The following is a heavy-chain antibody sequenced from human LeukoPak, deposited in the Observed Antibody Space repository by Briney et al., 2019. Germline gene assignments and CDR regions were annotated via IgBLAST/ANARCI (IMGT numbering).Heavy chain of an antibody. J-gene: IGHJ4*02. D-gene: IGHD1-14*01. Sequence: GGSLRLSRAASGFTFSSYAMHWVRQAPGKGLEWVSSISTSSSYIHYADSVKGRFTISRDNAKNSLYLQMNSLRAEDTAVYYCARGTLNIPGEHGAFDYWGQGTLVTVSS. CDR1: GFTFSSYA. CDR2: ISTSSSYI. CDR3: ARGTLNIPGEHGAFDY. V-gene: IGHV3-21*01.